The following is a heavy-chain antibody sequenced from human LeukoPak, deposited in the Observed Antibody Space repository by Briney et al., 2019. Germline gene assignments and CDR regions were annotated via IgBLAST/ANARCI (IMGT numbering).Heavy chain of an antibody. CDR2: INHSGST. CDR3: ARALGYCSGGSCYAHP. Sequence: SETLSLTCAVYGGSFSGYYWSWIRQPPGKGLEWIGEINHSGSTNYNPSLKSRVTISVGTSKNQFSLKLSSVTAADTAVYYCARALGYCSGGSCYAHPWGQGTLVTVSS. V-gene: IGHV4-34*01. CDR1: GGSFSGYY. J-gene: IGHJ5*02. D-gene: IGHD2-15*01.